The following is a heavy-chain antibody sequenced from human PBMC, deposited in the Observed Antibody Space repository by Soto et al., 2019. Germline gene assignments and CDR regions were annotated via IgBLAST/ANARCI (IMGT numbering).Heavy chain of an antibody. D-gene: IGHD3-22*01. J-gene: IGHJ1*01. CDR1: GGTLSSSA. CDR3: ARPYHSSGYTLQQ. V-gene: IGHV1-69*13. Sequence: ASVKVSCKASGGTLSSSAISWVRQAPGQGLEWMGGIIPIFGTANYAQKFQGRVTITADESTSMVYMELSSLRSEDTAIYYCARPYHSSGYTLQQWGQGTLGTVSS. CDR2: IIPIFGTA.